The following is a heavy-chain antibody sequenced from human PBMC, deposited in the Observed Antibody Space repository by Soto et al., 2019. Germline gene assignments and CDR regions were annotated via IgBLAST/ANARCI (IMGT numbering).Heavy chain of an antibody. D-gene: IGHD2-15*01. J-gene: IGHJ5*02. CDR2: MNPNSCNT. CDR1: GYTFTSYD. CDR3: ARGRVDWFDP. Sequence: QVQLVQSGAEVKKPGASVKVSCKASGYTFTSYDINGVRQATGQGLEWMGWMNPNSCNTGYAQKFQGRVTMTRNTSISTAYMELSSLRSEHTAVYYCARGRVDWFDPWGQGTLVTVSS. V-gene: IGHV1-8*01.